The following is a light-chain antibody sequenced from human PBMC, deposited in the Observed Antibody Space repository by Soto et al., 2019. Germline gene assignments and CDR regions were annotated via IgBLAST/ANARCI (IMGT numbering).Light chain of an antibody. CDR1: QTISGY. Sequence: DIQMTQSPSSLSASVGDRVTITYRASQTISGYLNWYQQKPGKAPELLIYAGSYLGNGVPSRFSGSGSGTYFTLTISSLQPEDLATYYCQQSYTTPLTPGGGSEVDIK. J-gene: IGKJ4*01. CDR2: AGS. V-gene: IGKV1-39*01. CDR3: QQSYTTPLT.